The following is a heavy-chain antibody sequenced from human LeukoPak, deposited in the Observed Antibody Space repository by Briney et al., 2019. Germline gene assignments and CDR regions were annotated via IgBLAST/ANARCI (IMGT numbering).Heavy chain of an antibody. V-gene: IGHV4-59*01. CDR2: IYYSGST. D-gene: IGHD2-15*01. CDR3: ARALGGCNGGSCGYYFDY. Sequence: SETLSLTCTVSGGSISSYYWSWIRQPPGKGLEWIGYIYYSGSTNYNPSLKSRVTISVDTSKNQFSLKLSSVTAADTAVYYCARALGGCNGGSCGYYFDYWGQGTLVTVSS. CDR1: GGSISSYY. J-gene: IGHJ4*02.